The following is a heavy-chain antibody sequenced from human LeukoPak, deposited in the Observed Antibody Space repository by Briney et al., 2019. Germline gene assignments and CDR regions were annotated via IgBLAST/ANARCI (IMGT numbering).Heavy chain of an antibody. CDR1: GASISSYS. CDR2: IYYSGST. V-gene: IGHV4-59*08. J-gene: IGHJ6*02. Sequence: PSETLSLTCTVSGASISSYSWSWIRQPPGKRLEWIGYIYYSGSTYYNPSLKSRVTIPVDTSKNQFSLKLSSVTAADTAVYYCARVDILTGPFSMDVWGQGTTVTVSS. D-gene: IGHD3-9*01. CDR3: ARVDILTGPFSMDV.